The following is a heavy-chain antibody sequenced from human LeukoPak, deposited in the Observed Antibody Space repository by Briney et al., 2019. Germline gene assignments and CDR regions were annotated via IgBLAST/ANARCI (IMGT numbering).Heavy chain of an antibody. V-gene: IGHV4-34*01. CDR1: GGSFSGYY. Sequence: SETLSLNCAVYGGSFSGYYWSWIRQPPGKGLEWIGEINHSGSTNYNPSLKSRVTISVDTFKNQFSLKLSSVTAADTAVYYCARARRLYYYDSSYYFDYWGQGTLVTVSS. CDR2: INHSGST. CDR3: ARARRLYYYDSSYYFDY. D-gene: IGHD3-22*01. J-gene: IGHJ4*02.